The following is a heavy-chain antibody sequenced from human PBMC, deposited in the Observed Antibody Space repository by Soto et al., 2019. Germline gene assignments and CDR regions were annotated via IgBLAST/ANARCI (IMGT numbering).Heavy chain of an antibody. CDR2: ISSSGYTSDTGPTI. V-gene: IGHV3-48*03. D-gene: IGHD3-16*02. J-gene: IGHJ1*01. CDR3: ARVSQSFIEYFQH. CDR1: GFTFSSYE. Sequence: EVQLVESGGGLVQPGGSLRLSCAASGFTFSSYEMNWVRQAPGKGLEWVSYISSSGYTSDTGPTIHYADSVKGRFTISRNNAKNSLYLQMNSLRVEDTAVYYCARVSQSFIEYFQHWGQGTLVTVSS.